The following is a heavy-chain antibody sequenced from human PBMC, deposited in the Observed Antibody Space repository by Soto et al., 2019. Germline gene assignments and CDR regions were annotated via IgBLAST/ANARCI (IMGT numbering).Heavy chain of an antibody. CDR1: GYTFTSYG. Sequence: ASVKVSCKASGYTFTSYGISWVRQAPGQGLEWMGWISAYNGNTNYVQKLQGRVTMTTDTSTSTAYMELRTLRSDDTAVYYCARDTRIGYCTGGNCYSYYGLDVWGHGTTVTVSS. D-gene: IGHD2-8*02. V-gene: IGHV1-18*01. J-gene: IGHJ6*02. CDR2: ISAYNGNT. CDR3: ARDTRIGYCTGGNCYSYYGLDV.